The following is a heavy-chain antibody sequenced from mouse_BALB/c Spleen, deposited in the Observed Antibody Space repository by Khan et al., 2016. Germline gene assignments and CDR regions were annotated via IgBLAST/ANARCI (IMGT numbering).Heavy chain of an antibody. Sequence: EVELVESGGDLVKPGGSLKLSCAASGFTFSSYGMSWVRQTPDKRLEWVATISSGGSYTYYPDSVKGRFTISRDNAKNHLYLQLSSLKSEDTAMXYCARRGNYDADDWGQGTTLAVSS. D-gene: IGHD2-4*01. CDR2: ISSGGSYT. CDR1: GFTFSSYG. CDR3: ARRGNYDADD. J-gene: IGHJ2*01. V-gene: IGHV5-6*01.